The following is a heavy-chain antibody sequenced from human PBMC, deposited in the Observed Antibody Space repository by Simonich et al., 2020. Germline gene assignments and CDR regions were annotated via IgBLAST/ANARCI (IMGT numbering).Heavy chain of an antibody. V-gene: IGHV4-38-2*01. CDR3: ARVGYSNYYYYGMDV. Sequence: QVQLQESGPGLVKPSETLSLTCAVSGYSISSGYYWGWIRQHPGKGLEWIGSIYHRGTTYYDPSLKSRVTRSVDTSKNQFSLKLSSVTAADTAVYYCARVGYSNYYYYGMDVWGQGTTVTVSS. D-gene: IGHD6-13*01. J-gene: IGHJ6*02. CDR2: IYHRGTT. CDR1: GYSISSGYY.